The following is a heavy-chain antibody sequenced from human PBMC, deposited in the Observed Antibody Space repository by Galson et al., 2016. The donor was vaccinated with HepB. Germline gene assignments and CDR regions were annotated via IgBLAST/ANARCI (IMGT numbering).Heavy chain of an antibody. V-gene: IGHV3-9*01. CDR1: GFTFDDYA. CDR2: ISWNSGSI. CDR3: AKDADYGDYLVGYYYGMDV. Sequence: SLRLSCAASGFTFDDYAMHWVRQAPGKGLEWVSGISWNSGSIGYADSVKGRFTISRDNAKNSLYLQMNSLRAEDTALYYCAKDADYGDYLVGYYYGMDVWGQGTTVTVS. D-gene: IGHD4-17*01. J-gene: IGHJ6*02.